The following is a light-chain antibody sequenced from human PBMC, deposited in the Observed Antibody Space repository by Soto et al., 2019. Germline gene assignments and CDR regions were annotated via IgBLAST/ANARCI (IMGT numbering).Light chain of an antibody. CDR1: QGVSSH. J-gene: IGKJ1*01. V-gene: IGKV3-15*01. CDR2: GAS. CDR3: QQYNNWPPKT. Sequence: EMVLTQSPATLSVSPGERATLSGRARQGVSSHLSWYQQKPGQAPRLLIYGASTRATGIPARFSGSGSGTEFTLTISSLQSEDFAVYYCQQYNNWPPKTFGQGTKVDI.